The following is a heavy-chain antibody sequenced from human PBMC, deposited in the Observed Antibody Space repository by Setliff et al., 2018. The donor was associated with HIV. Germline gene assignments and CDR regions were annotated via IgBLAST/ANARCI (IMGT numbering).Heavy chain of an antibody. Sequence: GSLRLSCAASGFNFGDYVMSWVRQAPGKGLEWVGFITSSSDTIYYADSVKGRFTISRDNARNSLYLQMNSLRAEDTAVYYCARASFPRYCSITSCFEKGWFDPWGQGTLVTVSS. CDR2: ITSSSDTI. D-gene: IGHD2-2*01. CDR1: GFNFGDYV. J-gene: IGHJ5*02. CDR3: ARASFPRYCSITSCFEKGWFDP. V-gene: IGHV3-48*01.